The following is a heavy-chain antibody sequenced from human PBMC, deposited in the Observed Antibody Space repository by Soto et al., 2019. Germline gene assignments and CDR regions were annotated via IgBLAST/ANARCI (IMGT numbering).Heavy chain of an antibody. Sequence: QVQLQESGPGLVRPSETLSLTCTVSSDSISSYYWIWIRQSPGKGLEWIGYTDYSGNTNYNPSLKSRVTISGDTSKNQFSLRLSSVTAADTAVYYCARAVDDPLYYLDYWGQGTLVTVSS. CDR1: SDSISSYY. J-gene: IGHJ4*02. CDR2: TDYSGNT. CDR3: ARAVDDPLYYLDY. D-gene: IGHD6-19*01. V-gene: IGHV4-59*08.